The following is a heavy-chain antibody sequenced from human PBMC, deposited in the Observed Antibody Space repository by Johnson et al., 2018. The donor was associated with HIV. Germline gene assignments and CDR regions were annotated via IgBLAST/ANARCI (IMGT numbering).Heavy chain of an antibody. D-gene: IGHD3-22*01. CDR1: GFTFSSYA. CDR3: AKDRYYDSSGPDAFDI. V-gene: IGHV3-48*04. J-gene: IGHJ3*02. Sequence: VQLVESGGGLVQPGGSLRLSCAASGFTFSSYAMSWVRQAPGKGLEWVSAISSSGSTIYYAASVKGRFPISRDNAKYSLYLQMNSLRAEDTAVYYCAKDRYYDSSGPDAFDIWGQGTMVTVSS. CDR2: ISSSGSTI.